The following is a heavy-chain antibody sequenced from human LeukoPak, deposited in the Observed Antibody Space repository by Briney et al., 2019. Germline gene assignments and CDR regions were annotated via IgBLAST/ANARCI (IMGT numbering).Heavy chain of an antibody. J-gene: IGHJ4*02. V-gene: IGHV1-8*01. CDR3: ARDPTGSSDY. Sequence: ASVKVSCKASGYTFSSYDINWVRQATGQGLEWMGWMNPNSGNTGYAQKFQGRVTMTRDTSISTAYMELSRLRSDDTAVYYCARDPTGSSDYWGQGTLVTVSS. CDR2: MNPNSGNT. D-gene: IGHD6-6*01. CDR1: GYTFSSYD.